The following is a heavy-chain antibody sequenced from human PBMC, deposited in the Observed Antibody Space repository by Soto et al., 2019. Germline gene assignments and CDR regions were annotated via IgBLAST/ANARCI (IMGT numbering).Heavy chain of an antibody. CDR1: GGSISSGDYY. D-gene: IGHD5-18*01. Sequence: SETLSLTCPVSGGSISSGDYYWSRIRQPPGKGLEWIGEINHSGSTNYNPSLKSRVTISVDTSKNQFSLKPSSVTAADTAVYYCARDRIQLWLGGYYYYGMDVWGQGTTVTVSS. CDR3: ARDRIQLWLGGYYYYGMDV. CDR2: INHSGST. V-gene: IGHV4-39*07. J-gene: IGHJ6*02.